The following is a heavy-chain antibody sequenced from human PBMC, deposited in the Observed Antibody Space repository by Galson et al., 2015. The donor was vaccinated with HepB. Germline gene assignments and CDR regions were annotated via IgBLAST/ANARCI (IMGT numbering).Heavy chain of an antibody. CDR1: GGTFSSYA. CDR3: ARVEEDSSSSEGY. J-gene: IGHJ4*02. V-gene: IGHV1-69*13. Sequence: VKVSCKASGGTFSSYAISWVRQAPGQGLEWMGGIIPIFGIANYAQKFQGRVTITADESTSTAYMELSSLRSEDTAVYYCARVEEDSSSSEGYWGQGTLVTVSS. CDR2: IIPIFGIA. D-gene: IGHD6-6*01.